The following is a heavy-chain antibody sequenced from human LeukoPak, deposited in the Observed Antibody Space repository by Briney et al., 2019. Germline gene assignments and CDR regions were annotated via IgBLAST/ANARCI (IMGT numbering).Heavy chain of an antibody. Sequence: SETLSLTCTVSGGSISSYYWSWIRQPPGKGLEWIGYIYTSGGTNYNPSLKSRVTISVDTSKNQFSLKLSSVTAADTAVYYCARLPSGAFDIWGQGTMVTVSS. CDR3: ARLPSGAFDI. J-gene: IGHJ3*02. CDR1: GGSISSYY. CDR2: IYTSGGT. V-gene: IGHV4-4*09.